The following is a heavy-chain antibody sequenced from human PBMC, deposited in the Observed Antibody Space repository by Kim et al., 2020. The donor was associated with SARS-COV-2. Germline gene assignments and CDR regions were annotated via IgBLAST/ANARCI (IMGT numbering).Heavy chain of an antibody. CDR3: TTDLEWALEDYYYYYGMDV. J-gene: IGHJ6*02. D-gene: IGHD3-3*01. V-gene: IGHV3-15*01. Sequence: GRFTISRDDSKNTLYLQMNSLKTEDTAVYYCTTDLEWALEDYYYYYGMDVWGQGTTVTVSS.